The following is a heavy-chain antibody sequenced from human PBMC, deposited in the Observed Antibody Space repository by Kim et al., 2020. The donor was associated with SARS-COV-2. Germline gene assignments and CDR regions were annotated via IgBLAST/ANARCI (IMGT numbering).Heavy chain of an antibody. Sequence: STIYYADSVKGRFTNARDNAKNSLYLQMNSLGDEDTAVYYCACAKGYSSSWGQGTTVTVSS. V-gene: IGHV3-48*02. D-gene: IGHD6-13*01. CDR3: ACAKGYSSS. CDR2: STI. J-gene: IGHJ6*02.